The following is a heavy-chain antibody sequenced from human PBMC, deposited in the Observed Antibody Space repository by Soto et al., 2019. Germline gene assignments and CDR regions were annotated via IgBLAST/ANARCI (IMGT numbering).Heavy chain of an antibody. J-gene: IGHJ3*02. CDR2: IYHSGST. D-gene: IGHD5-18*01. CDR3: ARVWGYSYGGDSDI. V-gene: IGHV4-30-2*01. Sequence: SETLSLTCAVSGCSISSGGDSWSWFRQPPGKGLEWIGYIYHSGSTYYNPSLKSRVTISVDRSKSQFSLKLSSVTAADTAVYYCARVWGYSYGGDSDIWGQGTMVT. CDR1: GCSISSGGDS.